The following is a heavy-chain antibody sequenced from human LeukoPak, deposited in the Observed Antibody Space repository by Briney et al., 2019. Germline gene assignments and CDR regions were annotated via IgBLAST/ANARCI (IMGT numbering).Heavy chain of an antibody. CDR1: GSTFSNYG. J-gene: IGHJ6*04. CDR2: IWYDGSNK. CDR3: ARDLPSGRGSEHYFLMDG. D-gene: IGHD1-26*01. Sequence: GGSLRLSCAAPGSTFSNYGIHWVRQAPGKGLEWVAVIWYDGSNKYYADSVKGRFTISRDNSKSTLYLQMNSLRAEDTAGYYCARDLPSGRGSEHYFLMDGWVEGTTVTVSS. V-gene: IGHV3-33*01.